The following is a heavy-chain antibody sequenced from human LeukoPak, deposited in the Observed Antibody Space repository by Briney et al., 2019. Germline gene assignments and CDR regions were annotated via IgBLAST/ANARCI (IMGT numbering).Heavy chain of an antibody. CDR2: ISSSSSYI. Sequence: PGGSLRLSCAASGFTFSSYSMNWVRQAPGKGLEWVSSISSSSSYIYYADSVKGRFTISRDNAKNSLYLQMNSLRAEDTAVYYCARDLPGIAVAGSAFDIWGQGTMVTVSP. V-gene: IGHV3-21*01. CDR3: ARDLPGIAVAGSAFDI. D-gene: IGHD6-19*01. J-gene: IGHJ3*02. CDR1: GFTFSSYS.